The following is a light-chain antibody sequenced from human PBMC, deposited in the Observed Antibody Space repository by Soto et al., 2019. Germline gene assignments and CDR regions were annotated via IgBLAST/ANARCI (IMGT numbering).Light chain of an antibody. V-gene: IGKV2-28*01. CDR2: LGS. Sequence: DIVMTQSPLTLPVTPGEPASISCRSSQSLLHSNGYKYLDWYLQKPGQSPQLLIYLGSNRASGVPDRFSGSGSGTEFTLTISSLQSEDFAVYYCQQYNNWPLTFGGGTKVDIK. CDR1: QSLLHSNGYKY. J-gene: IGKJ4*01. CDR3: QQYNNWPLT.